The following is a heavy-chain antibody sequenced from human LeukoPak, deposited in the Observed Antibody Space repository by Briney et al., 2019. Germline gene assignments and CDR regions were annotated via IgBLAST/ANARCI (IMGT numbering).Heavy chain of an antibody. J-gene: IGHJ6*03. CDR2: IIPIFGTA. CDR1: GGTFSSYA. Sequence: SVKVSCKASGGTFSSYAISWVRQAPGQGLEWMGGIIPIFGTANYAQKFQGRVTITTDESTSTSYMELSSLRSEDTAVYYCALGYCSSTSCYGRYYYYMDVWGKGTTVTVSS. V-gene: IGHV1-69*05. CDR3: ALGYCSSTSCYGRYYYYMDV. D-gene: IGHD2-2*03.